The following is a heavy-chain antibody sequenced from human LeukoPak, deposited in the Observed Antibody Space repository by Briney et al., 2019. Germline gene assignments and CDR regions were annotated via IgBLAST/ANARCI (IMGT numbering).Heavy chain of an antibody. V-gene: IGHV4-30-2*01. D-gene: IGHD6-13*01. Sequence: PQTLSLTCTVSGGSISSGGYYWSWIRQPPGKGLEWIGYIYHSGSTYYNPSLKSRVTISVDRSKNQFSLKLSSVTAADTAVYYCARDLTSEQQRVGMDVWGKGTTVTVSS. CDR3: ARDLTSEQQRVGMDV. J-gene: IGHJ6*04. CDR2: IYHSGST. CDR1: GGSISSGGYY.